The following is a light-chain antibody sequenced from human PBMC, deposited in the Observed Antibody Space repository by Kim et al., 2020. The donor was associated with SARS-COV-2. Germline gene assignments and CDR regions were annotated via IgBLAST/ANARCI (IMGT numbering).Light chain of an antibody. J-gene: IGLJ3*02. CDR2: KDT. Sequence: SYELTQPPSVTVSPGQTARIPCSGDTLSKQYAYWYQRKPGQAPILVIYKDTERPSGIPQRFSASSSGTTVTLTISGVHAEDEAEYHCQSADTTVTRVLFGGGTQLTVL. CDR1: TLSKQY. V-gene: IGLV3-25*03. CDR3: QSADTTVTRVL.